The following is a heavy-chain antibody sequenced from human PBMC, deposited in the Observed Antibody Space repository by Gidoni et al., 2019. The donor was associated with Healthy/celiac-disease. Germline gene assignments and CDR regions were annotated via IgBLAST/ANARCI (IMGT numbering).Heavy chain of an antibody. CDR1: GGSVSSGSYY. CDR3: AREAIIRPIINDAFDI. J-gene: IGHJ3*02. CDR2: IYYSGST. Sequence: QVQLQESGPGLVKPSETLSLTCTVSGGSVSSGSYYWSWIRQPPGKGLEWIGYIYYSGSTNYNPSLKSRVTISVDTSKNQFSLKLSSVTAADTAVYYCAREAIIRPIINDAFDIWGQGTMVTVSS. V-gene: IGHV4-61*01. D-gene: IGHD3-10*01.